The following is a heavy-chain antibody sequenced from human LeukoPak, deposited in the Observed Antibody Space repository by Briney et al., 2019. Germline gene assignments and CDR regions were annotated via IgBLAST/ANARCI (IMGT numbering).Heavy chain of an antibody. CDR3: AHARSGSYYEPLPF. CDR2: FSVTGSNT. J-gene: IGHJ4*02. Sequence: AGGSLRLSCSASGFTFSSYAISWVRQAPGKGLEWVSTFSVTGSNTYYADSVKGRFSIYRDNSKNTLYLQMNSLSAEDTAIYYCAHARSGSYYEPLPFWGQGTLVTVSS. CDR1: GFTFSSYA. D-gene: IGHD1-26*01. V-gene: IGHV3-23*01.